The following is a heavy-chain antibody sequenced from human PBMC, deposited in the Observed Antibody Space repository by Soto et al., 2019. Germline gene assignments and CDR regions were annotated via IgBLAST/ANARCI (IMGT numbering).Heavy chain of an antibody. CDR1: GFTFSSYA. D-gene: IGHD3-16*02. CDR3: AKPDTGTQGELSPGTVYYYYGMDV. Sequence: PGGSLRLSCAASGFTFSSYAMSWVRQAPGKGLEWVSAISGSGGSTYYADSVKGRFTISRDNSKNTLYLQMNSLRAEDTAVYYCAKPDTGTQGELSPGTVYYYYGMDVWGQGTTVTVSS. V-gene: IGHV3-23*01. CDR2: ISGSGGST. J-gene: IGHJ6*02.